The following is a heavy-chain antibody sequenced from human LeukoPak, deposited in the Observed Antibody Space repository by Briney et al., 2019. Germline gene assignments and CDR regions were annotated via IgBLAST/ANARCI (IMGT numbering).Heavy chain of an antibody. Sequence: GASVKVSCKASGYTFTSHGISWARQAPGQGLEWMGWISAYNGDTKYAQKTQGRVTMTTDASTSTAYMEVRSLRSDDTAVYYCARDPSNTSGYYAYLDYWGQGTLVTVSS. V-gene: IGHV1-18*01. CDR1: GYTFTSHG. CDR3: ARDPSNTSGYYAYLDY. CDR2: ISAYNGDT. D-gene: IGHD6-19*01. J-gene: IGHJ4*02.